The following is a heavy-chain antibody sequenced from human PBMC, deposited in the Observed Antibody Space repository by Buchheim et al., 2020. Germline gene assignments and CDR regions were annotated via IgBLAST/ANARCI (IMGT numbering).Heavy chain of an antibody. D-gene: IGHD6-13*01. J-gene: IGHJ6*02. CDR3: AKDFSSVCSSSCYYYYGMDV. CDR1: GFTFSSYG. Sequence: QVQLVESGGGVVQPGRSLRLSCAASGFTFSSYGMHWVRQAPGKGLEWVAVISYDGSNKYYADSVKGRFTISRDNSKNTLYLQMNSLRAEDTAVYYCAKDFSSVCSSSCYYYYGMDVWGQGTT. CDR2: ISYDGSNK. V-gene: IGHV3-30*18.